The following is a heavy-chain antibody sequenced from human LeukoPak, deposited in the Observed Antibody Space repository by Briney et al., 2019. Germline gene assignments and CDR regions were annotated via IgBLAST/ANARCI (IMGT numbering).Heavy chain of an antibody. D-gene: IGHD6-19*01. V-gene: IGHV3-23*01. Sequence: GGSLRLSCAASGFTFSSYAMSWVRQAPGKGLEWVSAISGSGGSTYYADSVKGRFTISRDNYTNTLYLQMNSLRAEDTAVYYCAKQGVEEWLVRTGVFDYWGQGTLVTVSS. J-gene: IGHJ4*02. CDR1: GFTFSSYA. CDR2: ISGSGGST. CDR3: AKQGVEEWLVRTGVFDY.